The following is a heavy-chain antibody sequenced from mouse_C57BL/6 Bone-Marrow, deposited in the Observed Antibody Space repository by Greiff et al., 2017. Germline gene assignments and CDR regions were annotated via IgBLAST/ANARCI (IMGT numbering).Heavy chain of an antibody. CDR3: ARDEHSNSAWFAY. D-gene: IGHD2-5*01. J-gene: IGHJ3*01. CDR2: ISYDGSN. Sequence: ESGPGLVKPSQSLSLTCSVTGYSITSGYYWNWIRQFPGNKLEWMGYISYDGSNNYNPALKNRISITRDTSKNQFFLKLNSVTTEDTATYYCARDEHSNSAWFAYWGQGTLVTVSA. V-gene: IGHV3-6*01. CDR1: GYSITSGYY.